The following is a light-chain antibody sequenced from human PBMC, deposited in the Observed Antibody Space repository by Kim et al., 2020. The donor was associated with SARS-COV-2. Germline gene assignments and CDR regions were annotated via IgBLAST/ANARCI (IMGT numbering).Light chain of an antibody. CDR3: QAWDSSTGV. CDR2: QVR. J-gene: IGLJ2*01. Sequence: SYELTQPPSVSVSPGQTASITCSGDKLGDKYACWYQQKPGQSPVLVIYQVRKRPSGIPERFSGSNSGNTATLTISGKQAMDEADYYCQAWDSSTGVFGGG. CDR1: KLGDKY. V-gene: IGLV3-1*01.